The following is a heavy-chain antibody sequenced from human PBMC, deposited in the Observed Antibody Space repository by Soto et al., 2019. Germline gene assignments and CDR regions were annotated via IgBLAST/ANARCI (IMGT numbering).Heavy chain of an antibody. CDR3: ARDQPPMTTVVRDYYYGMDV. CDR2: ISSSSSYI. J-gene: IGHJ6*02. Sequence: EVQLVESGGGLVKPGGSLRLSCAASGFTFSSYSMNWVRQAPGKGLEWVSSISSSSSYIYYADSVKGRFTISRDNAKNSLYLQMNSLRAEDTAVYYCARDQPPMTTVVRDYYYGMDVWGQGNTVTVSS. D-gene: IGHD4-17*01. V-gene: IGHV3-21*01. CDR1: GFTFSSYS.